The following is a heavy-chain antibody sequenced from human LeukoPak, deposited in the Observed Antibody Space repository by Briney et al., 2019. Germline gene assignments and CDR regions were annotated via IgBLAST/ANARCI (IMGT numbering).Heavy chain of an antibody. Sequence: SETLSLTCTVSGGSISSYYWSWIRQPPGKGLEWIGYIYYSGSTNYNPSLKSRVTISVDTSKNQFPLKLSSVTAADTAVYYCARWAGYYYYMDVWGKGTTVTVSS. CDR3: ARWAGYYYYMDV. CDR2: IYYSGST. CDR1: GGSISSYY. V-gene: IGHV4-59*01. J-gene: IGHJ6*03.